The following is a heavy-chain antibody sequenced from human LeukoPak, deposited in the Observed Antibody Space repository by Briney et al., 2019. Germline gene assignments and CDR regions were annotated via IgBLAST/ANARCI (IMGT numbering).Heavy chain of an antibody. Sequence: PGESLKISRKASGYTFTGYYMHWVRQAPGQGLEWMGWINPNSGGTNYAQKFQGRVTMTRDTSISTAYMELSRLRSDDTAVYYCASESSLTHARYAFDIWGQGAMVTVSS. CDR3: ASESSLTHARYAFDI. CDR2: INPNSGGT. D-gene: IGHD6-13*01. CDR1: GYTFTGYY. V-gene: IGHV1-2*02. J-gene: IGHJ3*02.